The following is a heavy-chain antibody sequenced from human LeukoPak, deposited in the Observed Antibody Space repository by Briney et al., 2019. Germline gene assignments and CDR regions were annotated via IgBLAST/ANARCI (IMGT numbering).Heavy chain of an antibody. V-gene: IGHV3-33*01. J-gene: IGHJ1*01. CDR1: GFTFSSYG. Sequence: GGSLRLSCAASGFTFSSYGMHWVRQAPGKGLEWVAVIWHDGNNKYYADSVKGRFTISRDNGKNTLYLQMNSLRVDDTALYFCARHLSVAATSPLRHWGQGTLVTVSS. CDR3: ARHLSVAATSPLRH. D-gene: IGHD6-19*01. CDR2: IWHDGNNK.